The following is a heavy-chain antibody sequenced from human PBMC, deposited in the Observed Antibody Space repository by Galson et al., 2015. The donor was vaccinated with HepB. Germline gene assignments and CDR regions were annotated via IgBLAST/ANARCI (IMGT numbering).Heavy chain of an antibody. CDR3: ARARYPTSPPDS. J-gene: IGHJ5*01. D-gene: IGHD3-9*01. V-gene: IGHV1-18*01. CDR2: ISTSNSNT. CDR1: GYMYRNFG. Sequence: SCKASGYMYRNFGISWVRQAPGQGLEWLGWISTSNSNTNYAQKVQGRVTLTTDTSTNIAYMELRSLRNDDTAIYYCARARYPTSPPDSWGQGTLVTVSS.